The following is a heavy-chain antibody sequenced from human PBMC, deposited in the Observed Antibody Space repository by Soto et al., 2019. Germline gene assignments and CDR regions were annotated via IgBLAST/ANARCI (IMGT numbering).Heavy chain of an antibody. CDR3: ARGDIDY. J-gene: IGHJ4*02. CDR2: VHPDGGHT. Sequence: ASVKVSCKASGYDFTNYYVQWVRQAPGQGLEWMGVVHPDGGHTTYAQRFQDRVTMTRDTFTSPIYMELSSLRSEDTAVYYCARGDIDYWGQGTLVTVSS. CDR1: GYDFTNYY. V-gene: IGHV1-46*01.